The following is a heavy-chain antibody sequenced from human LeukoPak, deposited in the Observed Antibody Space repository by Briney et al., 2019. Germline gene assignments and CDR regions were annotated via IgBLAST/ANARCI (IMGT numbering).Heavy chain of an antibody. D-gene: IGHD1-14*01. Sequence: AGGSLRLSCAASGFTFSTCAMHWVRQAPGKGLEWVAYIWHDGSEKVYRDSVKGRFTISRDDSKNTVYLQMNSLRVEDTAMYYCARDIKMDYWGQGTLVTVSS. CDR2: IWHDGSEK. CDR3: ARDIKMDY. V-gene: IGHV3-33*01. J-gene: IGHJ4*02. CDR1: GFTFSTCA.